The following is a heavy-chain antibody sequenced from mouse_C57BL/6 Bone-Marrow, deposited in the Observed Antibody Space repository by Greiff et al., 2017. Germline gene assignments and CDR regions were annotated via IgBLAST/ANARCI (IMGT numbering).Heavy chain of an antibody. Sequence: EVQRVESGGGLVQPGGSLKLSCAASGFTFSDYYMYWVRQTPEKRLEWVAYISNGGGSTYYPDTVKGRFTISRDNAKNTLYLQMSRLKSEDTAMYYCARLSSWFAYWGQGTLVTVSA. CDR2: ISNGGGST. J-gene: IGHJ3*01. CDR3: ARLSSWFAY. CDR1: GFTFSDYY. V-gene: IGHV5-12*01.